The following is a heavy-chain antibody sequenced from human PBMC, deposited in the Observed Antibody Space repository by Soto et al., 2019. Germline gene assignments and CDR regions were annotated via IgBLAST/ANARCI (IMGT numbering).Heavy chain of an antibody. V-gene: IGHV1-8*01. CDR1: VYTFTSYD. CDR3: AIVISGFCSGGSCYRSAAFDI. J-gene: IGHJ3*02. Sequence: QVQLVQSGAEVKKPGASVKVSCKASVYTFTSYDINWVRKATGPGLEWMGWMNTNSGNTGYAQKFQGRVTMTRNNSRRTAYIVRRSLRSESTAVYYCAIVISGFCSGGSCYRSAAFDIWGQGTMVTVSS. D-gene: IGHD2-15*01. CDR2: MNTNSGNT.